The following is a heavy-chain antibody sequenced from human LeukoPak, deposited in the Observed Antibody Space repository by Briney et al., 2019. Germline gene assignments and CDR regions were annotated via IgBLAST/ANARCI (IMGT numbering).Heavy chain of an antibody. Sequence: GGSLRLPCPSSGFTFRDHEMTWVRPAPGKGLEWISYISTNGDVIYYSESVKGRYTISRDNPKKSLFLQMNSLRAVDTAVYFCARDYYGDDLWGQGTLVTVSS. CDR1: GFTFRDHE. D-gene: IGHD3-10*01. J-gene: IGHJ5*02. CDR2: ISTNGDVI. CDR3: ARDYYGDDL. V-gene: IGHV3-48*03.